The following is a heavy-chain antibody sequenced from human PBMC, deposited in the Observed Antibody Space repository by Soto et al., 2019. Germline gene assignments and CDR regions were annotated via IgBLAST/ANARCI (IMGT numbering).Heavy chain of an antibody. V-gene: IGHV3-23*01. CDR3: AKPYDSSGYYPNYYYYGMDV. CDR1: GFTFSNYA. D-gene: IGHD3-22*01. CDR2: FSSSGGVT. Sequence: PGGSLRLSCAASGFTFSNYAMSWVRQAPGKGLEWVSTFSSSGGVTYYADSVKGRFTISRDNSKNTLYLQMNSLRAEDTAVYYCAKPYDSSGYYPNYYYYGMDVWGQGTTVTVSS. J-gene: IGHJ6*02.